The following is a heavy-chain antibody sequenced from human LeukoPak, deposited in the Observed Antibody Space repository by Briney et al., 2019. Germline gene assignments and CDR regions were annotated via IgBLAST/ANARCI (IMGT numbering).Heavy chain of an antibody. CDR1: GGSISSSSYY. V-gene: IGHV4-39*01. CDR2: IYYSGST. CDR3: ARGGATLIRGSIGAFDD. Sequence: PSETLSLTCTVSGGSISSSSYYWGWIRQPPGKGLEWIGSIYYSGSTYYNPSLKSRVTISVDTSKNQFSLKLSSVTAADTAVYYCARGGATLIRGSIGAFDDWGQGTLVTVSS. D-gene: IGHD3-10*01. J-gene: IGHJ4*02.